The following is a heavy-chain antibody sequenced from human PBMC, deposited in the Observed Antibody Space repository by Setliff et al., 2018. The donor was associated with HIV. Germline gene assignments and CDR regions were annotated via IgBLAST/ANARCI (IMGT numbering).Heavy chain of an antibody. V-gene: IGHV3-53*01. CDR3: AKGSGFYDY. CDR2: IYTGGTT. CDR1: GFTVSDNY. D-gene: IGHD3-22*01. J-gene: IGHJ4*02. Sequence: GGSLRLSCAISGFTVSDNYMTWVRRTPGEGLEWVSLIYTGGTTYYADSVKGRFTISRDSSENTLYLQMDSLRVEDTAVYYCAKGSGFYDYWGQGTLVTVSS.